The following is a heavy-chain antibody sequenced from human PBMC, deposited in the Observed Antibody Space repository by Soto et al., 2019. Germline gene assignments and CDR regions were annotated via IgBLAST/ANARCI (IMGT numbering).Heavy chain of an antibody. CDR2: ISYDGSNK. V-gene: IGHV3-30*18. D-gene: IGHD3-10*01. J-gene: IGHJ4*02. CDR3: AKGGGMVRGILDY. CDR1: GFTFSSYG. Sequence: GGSLRLSCAASGFTFSSYGMHWVRQAPGKGLEWVAVISYDGSNKYYADSVKGRFTISRDNSKNTLYLQMNSLRAEDTAVYYCAKGGGMVRGILDYWGQGTLVTVSS.